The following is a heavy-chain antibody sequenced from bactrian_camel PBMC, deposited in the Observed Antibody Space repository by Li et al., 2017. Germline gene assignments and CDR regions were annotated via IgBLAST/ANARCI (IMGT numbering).Heavy chain of an antibody. CDR2: TYPSTGNT. D-gene: IGHD2*01. CDR3: RQVSDGAGEVVVVWPGLTT. V-gene: IGHV3S54*01. Sequence: HVQLVESGGGSVQAGGSLRLSCSVSRGTYSTMCVGWFRQAAGKEREGLASTYPSTGNTWYVDSVKGRLTISRETPRTRCICKWTACNLRTLPCSTVRQVSDGAGEVVVVWPGLTTGARGPRSPSP. CDR1: RGTYSTMC. J-gene: IGHJ4*01.